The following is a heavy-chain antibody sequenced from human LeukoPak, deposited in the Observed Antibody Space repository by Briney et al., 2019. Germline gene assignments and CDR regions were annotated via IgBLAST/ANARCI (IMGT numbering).Heavy chain of an antibody. CDR2: VHLSGAS. Sequence: SGTLSLTCAVSGGSILTTNWWCWVRQPPGKGLEWIGEVHLSGASNYTPSLNSRVIMSIDKSQNQLSLHLTSVTAADTAMYYCTRESGAFSPFGFWGQGTLVTVSS. D-gene: IGHD1-26*01. CDR3: TRESGAFSPFGF. CDR1: GGSILTTNW. V-gene: IGHV4-4*02. J-gene: IGHJ4*02.